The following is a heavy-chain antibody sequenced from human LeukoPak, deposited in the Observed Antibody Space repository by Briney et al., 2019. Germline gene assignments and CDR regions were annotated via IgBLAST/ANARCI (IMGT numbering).Heavy chain of an antibody. CDR3: TTLLWFGEFSNPFDY. Sequence: GGSLRLSCTVSGFTFSNAWMSWVRQAPGKGLEWLGRLKSKTDGGTTDYAAPVKGRFTISRDDSKNTLYLQRNSLKTEDTAVYYCTTLLWFGEFSNPFDYWGQGTLVTVSS. CDR1: GFTFSNAW. D-gene: IGHD3-10*01. J-gene: IGHJ4*02. V-gene: IGHV3-15*01. CDR2: LKSKTDGGTT.